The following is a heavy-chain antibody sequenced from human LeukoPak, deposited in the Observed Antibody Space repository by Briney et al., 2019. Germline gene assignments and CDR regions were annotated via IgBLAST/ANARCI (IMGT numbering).Heavy chain of an antibody. D-gene: IGHD3-10*01. CDR2: IYTSGST. V-gene: IGHV4-61*02. CDR1: GGSISSGSYY. CDR3: ARDGGRLLWFGELLSDAFDI. Sequence: PSQTLSLTCTVSGGSISSGSYYWSWIRQPAGKGLEWIGRIYTSGSTNYNPSLKSRVTISVDTSKNQFSLKLSSVTAADTAVYYCARDGGRLLWFGELLSDAFDIWGQGTMVTVSS. J-gene: IGHJ3*02.